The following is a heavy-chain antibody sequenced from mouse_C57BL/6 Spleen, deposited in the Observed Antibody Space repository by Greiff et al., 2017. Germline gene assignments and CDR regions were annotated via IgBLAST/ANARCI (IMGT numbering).Heavy chain of an antibody. Sequence: QVQLQQPGAELVKPGASVKLSCKASGYTFTGYWMQWVKQRPGQGLEWIGEIDPSDSYTNYNQKFKGKATLTVDTSSSTAYMQLRSLTSEDSAVYYCARSEGLDYWGQGTTLTVSS. CDR1: GYTFTGYW. CDR3: ARSEGLDY. V-gene: IGHV1-50*01. CDR2: IDPSDSYT. J-gene: IGHJ2*01.